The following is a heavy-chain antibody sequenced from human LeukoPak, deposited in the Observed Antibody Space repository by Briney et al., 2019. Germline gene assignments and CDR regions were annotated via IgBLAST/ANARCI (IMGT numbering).Heavy chain of an antibody. CDR1: GGSISSYY. J-gene: IGHJ4*02. D-gene: IGHD3-22*01. CDR3: AGTYYYDSSGYYHYSL. CDR2: LYYSGST. Sequence: SETLSLTCTVSGGSISSYYWSWIRQPPGKGLEWIGYLYYSGSTNYNPSLTSRATISVDTSKNQFSLKLSSVTAADTAVYYCAGTYYYDSSGYYHYSLWGQGTLVTVSS. V-gene: IGHV4-59*01.